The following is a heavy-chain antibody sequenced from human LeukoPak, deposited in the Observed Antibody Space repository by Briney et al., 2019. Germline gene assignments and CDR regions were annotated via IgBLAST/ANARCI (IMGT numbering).Heavy chain of an antibody. J-gene: IGHJ6*03. V-gene: IGHV4-39*07. D-gene: IGHD1-14*01. CDR3: ASGDYYMDV. CDR2: MYYDGST. Sequence: PSETLSLACTVSGGSINSGTFYWGWIRQPPGKGLEWIGSMYYDGSTYYNPSLKGRVTISVDTSKNQFSLKLSSVTAADTAVYYCASGDYYMDVWGKGTTVTVSS. CDR1: GGSINSGTFY.